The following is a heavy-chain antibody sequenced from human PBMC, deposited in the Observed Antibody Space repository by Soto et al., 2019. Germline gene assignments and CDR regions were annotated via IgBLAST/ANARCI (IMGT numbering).Heavy chain of an antibody. D-gene: IGHD3-3*01. V-gene: IGHV2-5*02. CDR1: WLSLNNSGVG. Sequence: TGATLVYPAQSLTLDCRFCWLSLNNSGVGVGWIRQSPGKAPEWLALIYWDDDKRYSPSLKSRLTITKDTSKNQVVLTMANLDPADTATYYCAHRVLRTVFGLVTTTAIYFDFWGQGTPVTVSS. J-gene: IGHJ4*02. CDR2: IYWDDDK. CDR3: AHRVLRTVFGLVTTTAIYFDF.